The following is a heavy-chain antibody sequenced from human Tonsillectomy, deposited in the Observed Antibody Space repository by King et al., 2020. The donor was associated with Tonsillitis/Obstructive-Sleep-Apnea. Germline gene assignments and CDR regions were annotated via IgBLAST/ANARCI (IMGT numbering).Heavy chain of an antibody. CDR2: INHSGST. CDR3: AREGYGSGSYYPLYYYYMDV. J-gene: IGHJ6*03. V-gene: IGHV4-34*01. CDR1: GGSFSGYY. Sequence: VKLQQWGAGLLKPSETLSLTCAVYGGSFSGYYWSWIRQPPGKGLEWIGEINHSGSTNYNPSLKSRVTISVDTSKNQFSLKLSSVTAADTAVYYCAREGYGSGSYYPLYYYYMDVWGKGTTVTVSS. D-gene: IGHD3-10*01.